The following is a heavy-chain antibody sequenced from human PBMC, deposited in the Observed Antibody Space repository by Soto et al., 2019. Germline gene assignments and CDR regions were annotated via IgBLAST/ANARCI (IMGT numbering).Heavy chain of an antibody. Sequence: EVQLLESGGGLVRPGGSLRLSCAASGFTFSSYAMSWVGQAPGKGLEWVSAISGSGGSTYYADSVKGRFTISRDNSKNTLYLQMNSLRAEDTAVYYCAKAGYDYIWGSYRFYFDYWGQGTLVTVSS. CDR1: GFTFSSYA. D-gene: IGHD3-16*02. J-gene: IGHJ4*02. V-gene: IGHV3-23*01. CDR2: ISGSGGST. CDR3: AKAGYDYIWGSYRFYFDY.